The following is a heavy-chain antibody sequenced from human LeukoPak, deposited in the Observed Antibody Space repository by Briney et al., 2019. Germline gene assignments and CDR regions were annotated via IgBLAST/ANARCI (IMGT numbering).Heavy chain of an antibody. Sequence: SETLPLTCAVYGGSFSGYYWSWIRQPPGKGLEWIGEINHSGSTNYNPSLKSRVTISVDTSKNQFSLKLSSVTAADTAVYYCASDRLRYFDWYKRHRVFDYWGQGTLVTVSS. D-gene: IGHD3-9*01. J-gene: IGHJ4*02. CDR2: INHSGST. CDR1: GGSFSGYY. V-gene: IGHV4-34*01. CDR3: ASDRLRYFDWYKRHRVFDY.